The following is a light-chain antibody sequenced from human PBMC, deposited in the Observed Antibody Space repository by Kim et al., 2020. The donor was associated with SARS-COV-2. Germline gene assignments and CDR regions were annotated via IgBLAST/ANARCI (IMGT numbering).Light chain of an antibody. CDR1: SGSIDDNY. CDR3: QSYNRSNVV. CDR2: EDD. V-gene: IGLV6-57*03. Sequence: GQTVTSSCTRSSGSIDDNYVQWYQQRPGGVPTTVIYEDDQRPSGVSDRFSGSIDNSSNSASLTISGLKTEDAADYYCQSYNRSNVVFGGGTQLTVL. J-gene: IGLJ2*01.